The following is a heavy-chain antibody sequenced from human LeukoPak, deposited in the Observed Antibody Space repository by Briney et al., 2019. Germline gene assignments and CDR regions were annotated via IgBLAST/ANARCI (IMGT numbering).Heavy chain of an antibody. CDR2: IIPIFGTA. D-gene: IGHD6-19*01. CDR3: ARGKSGAYSSGWYGRYYFDY. CDR1: GYTFTGYY. V-gene: IGHV1-69*06. J-gene: IGHJ4*02. Sequence: GASVKVSCKASGYTFTGYYMHWVRQAPGQGLEWMGGIIPIFGTANYAQKFQGRVTITADKSTSTAYMELSSLRSEDTAVYYCARGKSGAYSSGWYGRYYFDYWGQGTLVTVSS.